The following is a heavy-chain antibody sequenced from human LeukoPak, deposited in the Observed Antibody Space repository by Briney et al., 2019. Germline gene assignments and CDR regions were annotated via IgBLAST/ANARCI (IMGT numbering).Heavy chain of an antibody. CDR3: ARGPSHGGKYRGFFDH. CDR2: INQSGTT. V-gene: IGHV4-34*01. D-gene: IGHD4-23*01. J-gene: IGHJ4*02. Sequence: SETLSLTCAVYGESFSGYYWSWIRHPPGKGLEWIGEINQSGTTSYSPSPKSRVSISVDPSKNQFSLRLNSVNAADTAVYFCARGPSHGGKYRGFFDHWGQGTLVTVSS. CDR1: GESFSGYY.